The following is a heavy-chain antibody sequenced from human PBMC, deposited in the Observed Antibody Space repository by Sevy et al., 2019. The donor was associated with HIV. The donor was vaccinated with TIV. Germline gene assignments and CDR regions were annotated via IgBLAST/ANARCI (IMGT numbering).Heavy chain of an antibody. Sequence: SETLSLTCSVSGGSITSNNYYWGWIRQPPGKGLEWIGSIYHSGNTYYNPSLKSRVTVSVDTSRSHFSLKVNSVAASETAVYFCASQPGYRSTYYGFSLSRTFDSWGPGTLVTVSS. CDR3: ASQPGYRSTYYGFSLSRTFDS. V-gene: IGHV4-39*01. CDR1: GGSITSNNYY. J-gene: IGHJ4*02. CDR2: IYHSGNT. D-gene: IGHD6-19*01.